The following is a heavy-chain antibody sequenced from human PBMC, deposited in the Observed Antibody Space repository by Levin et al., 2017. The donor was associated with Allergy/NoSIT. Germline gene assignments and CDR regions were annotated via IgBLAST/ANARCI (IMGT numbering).Heavy chain of an antibody. V-gene: IGHV3-48*02. CDR3: ARGSGRYLASDSFDF. CDR2: ISSSSSHI. J-gene: IGHJ4*02. D-gene: IGHD6-19*01. CDR1: GFTFSSFS. Sequence: GGSLRLSCAASGFTFSSFSMNWVRQAPGKGLEWVSYISSSSSHIYYTDSVKGRFTISRDNAKSSLYLQMNSLRDEDTAVYYCARGSGRYLASDSFDFWDQGSLFTDSS.